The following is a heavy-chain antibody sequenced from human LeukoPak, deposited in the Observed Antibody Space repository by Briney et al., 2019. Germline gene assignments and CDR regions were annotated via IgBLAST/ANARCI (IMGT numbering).Heavy chain of an antibody. CDR3: ARDKGGSGYDHLDS. Sequence: SQTLSLTCAISGDRVYTNSAAWNWIRQSPSRGLEWLGRTYYRSKWYNDYAVSVKSRITINPDTSKNQFSLQLNSVTPEDTAVYYCARDKGGSGYDHLDSWGQGTLVTVSS. CDR1: GDRVYTNSAA. V-gene: IGHV6-1*01. J-gene: IGHJ4*02. D-gene: IGHD5-12*01. CDR2: TYYRSKWYN.